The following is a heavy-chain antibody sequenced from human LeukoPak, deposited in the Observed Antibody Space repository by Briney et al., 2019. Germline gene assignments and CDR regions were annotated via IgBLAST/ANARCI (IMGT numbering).Heavy chain of an antibody. CDR3: AKSSDGSTSFDY. V-gene: IGHV3-23*01. CDR1: GFIFSHYG. Sequence: GGSLRLSCAASGFIFSHYGMNWVRQAPGKGLEWVSGITSRSTTYYADSVKGRFTISRDNSRNTLYLQINSLRPEDTAVFYCAKSSDGSTSFDYWGQGALVTVSS. J-gene: IGHJ4*02. D-gene: IGHD2/OR15-2a*01. CDR2: ITSRSTT.